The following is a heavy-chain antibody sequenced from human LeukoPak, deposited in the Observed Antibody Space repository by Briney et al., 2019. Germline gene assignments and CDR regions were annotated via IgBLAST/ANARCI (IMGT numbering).Heavy chain of an antibody. Sequence: GGSLRLSCAASGFTFSSYAMHWVRQAPGKGLEWVAVISYDGSNKYYADSVKGRFTISRDNSKNTLYLQMNSLRAVDTAVYYCARDLGTAHFDYWGQGTLVTVSS. CDR1: GFTFSSYA. CDR2: ISYDGSNK. V-gene: IGHV3-30*04. J-gene: IGHJ4*02. CDR3: ARDLGTAHFDY.